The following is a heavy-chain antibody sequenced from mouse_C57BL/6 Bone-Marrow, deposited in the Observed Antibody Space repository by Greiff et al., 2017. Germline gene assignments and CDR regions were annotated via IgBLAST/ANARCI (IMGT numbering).Heavy chain of an antibody. D-gene: IGHD2-4*01. V-gene: IGHV1-55*01. Sequence: VQLQQSGAELVKPGASVKMSCKASGYTFTSYWITWVKQRPGQGLEWIGDIYPGSGSTNYNEKFKSKATLTVDTSSSTAYMQLSSLTSEDSAVYYCARPYDYDGVYFDYWGQGTTLTVSS. J-gene: IGHJ2*01. CDR1: GYTFTSYW. CDR3: ARPYDYDGVYFDY. CDR2: IYPGSGST.